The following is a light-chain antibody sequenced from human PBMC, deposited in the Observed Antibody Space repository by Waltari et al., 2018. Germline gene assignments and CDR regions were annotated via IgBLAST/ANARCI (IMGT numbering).Light chain of an antibody. V-gene: IGLV1-47*01. CDR3: AAWDDSLSVGV. CDR1: SSNLGRNY. CDR2: RNK. Sequence: QSVLTQPPSASGTPGQRVTISCSGSSSNLGRNYVYWYQQFPGTAPNLLISRNKQRPSGVPDRFSGSKSGTSASLAVSGLRSEDEADYYCAAWDDSLSVGVFGGGTRVTVL. J-gene: IGLJ3*02.